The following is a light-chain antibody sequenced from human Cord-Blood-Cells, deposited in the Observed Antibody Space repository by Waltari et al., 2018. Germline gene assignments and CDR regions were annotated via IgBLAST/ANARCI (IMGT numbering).Light chain of an antibody. CDR2: LNSDGSH. Sequence: QLVLTQSPSASASLGASVKLTCTLSSGHRSYAIAWHQQQPEKGPRYLMKLNSDGSHSKGDGIPDRFSGSSSGAERYLTISSLQSEDEADYYWQTWGTGMVFGGGTKLTVL. CDR3: QTWGTGMV. J-gene: IGLJ2*01. V-gene: IGLV4-69*01. CDR1: SGHRSYA.